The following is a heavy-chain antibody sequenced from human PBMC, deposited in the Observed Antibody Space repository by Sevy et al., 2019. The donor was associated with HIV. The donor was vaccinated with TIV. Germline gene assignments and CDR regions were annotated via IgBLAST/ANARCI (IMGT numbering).Heavy chain of an antibody. Sequence: GGSLRLSCEASGFSFSDYWMTWVRQAPGKGLEWVDNMRQDGRETYYVDSVKGRFTVPRDNAKNSLWLQMISLRAEDTAVYYCARGIFGSGSRLGLGYWGQGLWSPSPQ. V-gene: IGHV3-7*03. CDR3: ARGIFGSGSRLGLGY. J-gene: IGHJ4*02. D-gene: IGHD3-10*01. CDR1: GFSFSDYW. CDR2: MRQDGRET.